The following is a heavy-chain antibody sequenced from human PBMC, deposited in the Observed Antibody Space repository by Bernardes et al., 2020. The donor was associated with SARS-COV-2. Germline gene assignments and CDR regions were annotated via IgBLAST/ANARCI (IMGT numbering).Heavy chain of an antibody. Sequence: ASVKVSCKASGYTFTSYGISWVRQAPGQGLEWMGWISAYNGNTNYAQKLQGRVTMTTDTSTSTAYMELRSLRSDDTAVYYCASISLVEGELYLDYWGQGTLVTVSS. CDR3: ASISLVEGELYLDY. CDR1: GYTFTSYG. D-gene: IGHD3-16*01. CDR2: ISAYNGNT. J-gene: IGHJ4*02. V-gene: IGHV1-18*01.